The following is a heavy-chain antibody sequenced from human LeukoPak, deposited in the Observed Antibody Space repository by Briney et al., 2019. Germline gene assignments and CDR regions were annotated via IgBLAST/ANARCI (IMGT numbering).Heavy chain of an antibody. CDR1: GFTFSSYE. V-gene: IGHV3-48*03. J-gene: IGHJ4*02. CDR3: ARDYGGSSPFDY. CDR2: ISSSDSTI. Sequence: GGSLRLSCAAAGFTFSSYEMHWVRQPPGKGLEGVSYISSSDSTIYYADSVKGRFTISRDNAKNSLYLQMNSLRAEDTAVYYCARDYGGSSPFDYWGQGTLVTVSS. D-gene: IGHD4-23*01.